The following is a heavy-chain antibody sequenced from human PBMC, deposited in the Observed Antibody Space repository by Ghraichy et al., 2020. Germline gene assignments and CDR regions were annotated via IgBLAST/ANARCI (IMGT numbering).Heavy chain of an antibody. CDR2: IGTGGDT. D-gene: IGHD6-13*01. J-gene: IGHJ4*02. Sequence: LSLTCVASGFTFGSYDMHWVRQVAGKGLEWVSGIGTGGDTFYVDSVKGRFSISRENAKNSVYLQMNSLRVGDTAVYYCARDSSNSKPDWGQGTLVTVSS. V-gene: IGHV3-13*01. CDR1: GFTFGSYD. CDR3: ARDSSNSKPD.